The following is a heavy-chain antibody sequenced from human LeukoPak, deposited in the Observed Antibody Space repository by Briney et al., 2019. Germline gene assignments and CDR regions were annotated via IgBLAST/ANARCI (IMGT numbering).Heavy chain of an antibody. D-gene: IGHD3-22*01. J-gene: IGHJ4*02. V-gene: IGHV1-46*01. CDR1: GYTFTSYY. CDR2: INPSGGST. CDR3: ASEYYYDSSGYYASFDY. Sequence: ASVKVSCKASGYTFTSYYMHWVRQAPGQGLEWMGIINPSGGSTSYAQKFQGRVTMTRDTSTSTVYMELSSLRSEDTAVYYCASEYYYDSSGYYASFDYWGQGTLVTVSS.